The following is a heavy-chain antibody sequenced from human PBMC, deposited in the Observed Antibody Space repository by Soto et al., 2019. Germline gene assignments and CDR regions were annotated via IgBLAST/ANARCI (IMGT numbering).Heavy chain of an antibody. J-gene: IGHJ4*02. D-gene: IGHD1-26*01. Sequence: GGSLTLSCSTSGFFFTDYFMSWIRQAPGKGLEWVSYISPSGDVTHYADSVKGRFTISRDNTKNSLFLQMSSLRDDDTAVYYCARQLERRVGAASHWGQGTRVSVSS. CDR3: ARQLERRVGAASH. V-gene: IGHV3-11*01. CDR1: GFFFTDYF. CDR2: ISPSGDVT.